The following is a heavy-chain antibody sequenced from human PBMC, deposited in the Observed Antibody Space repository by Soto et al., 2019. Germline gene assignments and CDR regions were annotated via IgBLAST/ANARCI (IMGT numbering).Heavy chain of an antibody. D-gene: IGHD2-8*01. CDR3: ARGGKYCTNGVGSFYGIDV. Sequence: QVQLVQSGAEVKKPGASVKVSCKASGYTFTSYGISWVRQAPGQGLEWMGWISAYNGNTNYAQKFQGRVTMTTDTSTRTGYMEPRSLRSDDTGVYCCARGGKYCTNGVGSFYGIDVWGQGTTVTVSS. CDR2: ISAYNGNT. J-gene: IGHJ6*02. CDR1: GYTFTSYG. V-gene: IGHV1-18*01.